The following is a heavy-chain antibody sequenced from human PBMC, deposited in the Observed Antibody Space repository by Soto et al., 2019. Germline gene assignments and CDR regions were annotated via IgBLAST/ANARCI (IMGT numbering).Heavy chain of an antibody. J-gene: IGHJ6*02. D-gene: IGHD6-19*01. CDR1: GGSFSGYY. Sequence: SETLSLTCAVYGGSFSGYYWSWIRQPPGKGLEWIGEINHSGSTNYNPSLKSRVTISVDTSKNQFSLKLSSVTAADTAVYYCARGSREQWLVLSYYGMDVWGQGTTVIVSS. V-gene: IGHV4-34*01. CDR2: INHSGST. CDR3: ARGSREQWLVLSYYGMDV.